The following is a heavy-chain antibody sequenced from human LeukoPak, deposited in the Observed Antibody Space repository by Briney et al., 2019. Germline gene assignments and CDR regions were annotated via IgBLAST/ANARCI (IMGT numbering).Heavy chain of an antibody. V-gene: IGHV3-23*01. J-gene: IGHJ3*02. CDR3: AKPARTDAFDI. Sequence: PGGSLRLSCAASGFTSSNYAMSRVRLAPGTGLEWVSSISGSGGNTYYADSVKGRFTISRDNSKNTLNLEMNSLRAEDTAVYYCAKPARTDAFDIWGQGTVVTVSS. CDR2: ISGSGGNT. D-gene: IGHD1-14*01. CDR1: GFTSSNYA.